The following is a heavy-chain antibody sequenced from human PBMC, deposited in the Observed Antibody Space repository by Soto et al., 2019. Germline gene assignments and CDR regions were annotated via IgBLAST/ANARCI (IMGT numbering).Heavy chain of an antibody. D-gene: IGHD2-15*01. CDR2: IYYSGST. V-gene: IGHV4-31*03. J-gene: IGHJ5*02. CDR1: GGSISSGGYY. CDR3: AGVRYCSCGRCYPRFAP. Sequence: QVPLQESGPGLVKPSQTLSLTCTVSGGSISSGGYYWSCILQHPGKGLERIGSIYYSGSTYYHPLLKNRVTISVDASKSQFCLRLSSVTAADTAGYYCAGVRYCSCGRCYPRFAPSCRGTLVTVS.